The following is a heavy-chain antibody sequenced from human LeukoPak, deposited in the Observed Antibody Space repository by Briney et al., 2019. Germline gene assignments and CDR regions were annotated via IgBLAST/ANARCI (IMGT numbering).Heavy chain of an antibody. Sequence: PGGSLRLSCAASGFSFSSYGMSWVRQAPGKGLEWVSAISGGVGSTYYADSVKGRFTISRDSSKNTLYLQMNSLRGEDTAVYYCAKERGGEFDYWGQGTLVTVSS. J-gene: IGHJ4*02. CDR3: AKERGGEFDY. D-gene: IGHD2-21*01. V-gene: IGHV3-23*01. CDR2: ISGGVGST. CDR1: GFSFSSYG.